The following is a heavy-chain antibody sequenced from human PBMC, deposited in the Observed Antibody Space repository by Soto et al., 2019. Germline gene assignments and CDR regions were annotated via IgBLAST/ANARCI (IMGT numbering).Heavy chain of an antibody. J-gene: IGHJ6*04. CDR2: TFYAGNT. V-gene: IGHV4-59*08. CDR1: GGSISRYY. Sequence: SETLSLTYAVSGGSISRYYWGWIREPPGRGMEWIEDTFYAGNTNHSPSHKNRATTSLDTSKSQVYRTLTSVTAADTAEYYCARVDGTAPMTGDYEDNGLDVGGKGTTVTVS. D-gene: IGHD2-21*02. CDR3: ARVDGTAPMTGDYEDNGLDV.